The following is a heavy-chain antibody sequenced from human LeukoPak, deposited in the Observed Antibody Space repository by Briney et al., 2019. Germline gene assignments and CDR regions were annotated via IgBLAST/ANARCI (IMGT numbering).Heavy chain of an antibody. J-gene: IGHJ5*02. CDR1: GGSISSSSYY. V-gene: IGHV4-39*07. D-gene: IGHD1-7*01. CDR2: IYYSGIT. Sequence: SETLSLTCTVSGGSISSSSYYWGWIRQPPGKGLEWIGSIYYSGITYYNPSLKSRVTISVDTSKNQFSLKLSSVTAADTAVYYCARQNWNYASSWFDPWGQGTLVTVSS. CDR3: ARQNWNYASSWFDP.